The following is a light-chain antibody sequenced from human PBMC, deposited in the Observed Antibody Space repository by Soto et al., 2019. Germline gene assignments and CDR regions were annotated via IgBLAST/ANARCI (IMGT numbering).Light chain of an antibody. CDR1: SSDVGGYNY. V-gene: IGLV2-8*01. CDR3: SSYAGSNNLGVL. CDR2: EVT. J-gene: IGLJ2*01. Sequence: QSALTQPPSASGSPGQSVTISCTGTSSDVGGYNYVSWYQQHSGKAPKLMIYEVTKRPSGVPDRFSGSKSGNTASLTVSGLQAEDEADYYCSSYAGSNNLGVLFGGGTKVTVL.